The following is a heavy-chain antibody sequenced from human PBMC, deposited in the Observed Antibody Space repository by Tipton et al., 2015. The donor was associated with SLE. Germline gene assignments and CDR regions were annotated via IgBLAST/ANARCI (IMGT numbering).Heavy chain of an antibody. J-gene: IGHJ5*02. D-gene: IGHD5-24*01. Sequence: TLSLTCAVYGGSFSGYYWTWIRQSPGKGLEWIGEINHSGSTNYNPSLKSRVTISVDTSKNQFSLRLSSVTAADTAVYFCARDDGAFDPWGQGTLVTVSS. CDR1: GGSFSGYY. CDR2: INHSGST. CDR3: ARDDGAFDP. V-gene: IGHV4-34*01.